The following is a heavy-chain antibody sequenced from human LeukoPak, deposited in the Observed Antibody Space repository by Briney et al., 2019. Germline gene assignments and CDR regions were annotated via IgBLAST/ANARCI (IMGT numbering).Heavy chain of an antibody. CDR2: ISSSGSTI. D-gene: IGHD2-15*01. CDR1: GFTFSDHY. J-gene: IGHJ3*02. V-gene: IGHV3-11*01. Sequence: PGGSLRLSCAASGFTFSDHYMSWIRQAPGKGLEWVSYISSSGSTIYYADSAKGRFTISRDNAKNSLYLQMHSLRAEDTAVYYCARASGIVVVVGSAFDIWGQGTMVTVSS. CDR3: ARASGIVVVVGSAFDI.